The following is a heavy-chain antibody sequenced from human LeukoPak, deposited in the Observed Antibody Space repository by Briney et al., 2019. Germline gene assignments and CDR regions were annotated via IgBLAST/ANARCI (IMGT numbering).Heavy chain of an antibody. CDR2: FDPDDGET. D-gene: IGHD3-9*01. J-gene: IGHJ4*02. Sequence: ASVKVSCKLSGYTLTELSMLWVPQAPGNGLEWMGGFDPDDGETIYAQKFQGRVTMTEDTSTDTAYMELSSLRPEDTAVYYCATDSRARSNRLFDILTGYYNVRLDYWGQGTLVTVSS. CDR1: GYTLTELS. V-gene: IGHV1-24*01. CDR3: ATDSRARSNRLFDILTGYYNVRLDY.